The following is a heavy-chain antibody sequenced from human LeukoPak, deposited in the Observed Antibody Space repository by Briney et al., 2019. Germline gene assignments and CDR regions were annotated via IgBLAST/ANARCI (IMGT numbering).Heavy chain of an antibody. CDR2: IYNSGST. D-gene: IGHD6-13*01. V-gene: IGHV3-66*01. J-gene: IGHJ4*02. CDR3: ARDLAAAGYFDY. Sequence: PGGSLRLSCAASGSTVGYNYMTWVRQAPGKGLEWVAAIYNSGSTYYADSVKGRFTISRDNSKNTLYLQMNSLRAEDTAVYYCARDLAAAGYFDYWGQGTLVTVSS. CDR1: GSTVGYNY.